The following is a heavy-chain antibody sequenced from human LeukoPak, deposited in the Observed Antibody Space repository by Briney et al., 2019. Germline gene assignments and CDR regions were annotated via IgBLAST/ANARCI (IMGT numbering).Heavy chain of an antibody. J-gene: IGHJ4*02. CDR3: ASETDSSSAY. V-gene: IGHV4-34*01. CDR1: GGSFSGYY. Sequence: PSETLSLTCAVYGGSFSGYYWSWIRQPPGKGLEWIGEINHSGSTNYNPSLKSRVTISVDTSKNQFSLKLSSVTAADTAVYYCASETDSSSAYWGQGTLDTVSS. CDR2: INHSGST. D-gene: IGHD6-6*01.